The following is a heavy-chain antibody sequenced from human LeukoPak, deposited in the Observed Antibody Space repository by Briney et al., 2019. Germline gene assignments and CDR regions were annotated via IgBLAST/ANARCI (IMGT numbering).Heavy chain of an antibody. CDR1: GDSISSYY. Sequence: PSETLSLTCTVSGDSISSYYWSWIRQPPGKGLEWIGYIYYSGSTNYNPSLKSRVTMSVDTSKNQFSLKLSSVTAANTAVYYCERDRTGDNWFDPWGQGTLVTVSS. CDR3: ERDRTGDNWFDP. CDR2: IYYSGST. V-gene: IGHV4-59*01. J-gene: IGHJ5*02. D-gene: IGHD3/OR15-3a*01.